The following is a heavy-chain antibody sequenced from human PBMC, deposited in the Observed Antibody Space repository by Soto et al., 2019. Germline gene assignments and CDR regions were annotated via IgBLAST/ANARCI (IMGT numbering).Heavy chain of an antibody. J-gene: IGHJ6*02. D-gene: IGHD1-26*01. CDR3: VNRYEWELLGPSGYYGMDV. CDR2: ISSNGGST. Sequence: GGSLRLSCSASGFTFSSYAMHWVRQAPGKGLEYVSAISSNGGSTYYADSVKGRFTISRDNSKNTLYLQMSSLRAEDTAVYYCVNRYEWELLGPSGYYGMDVWGQGTTVTVSS. CDR1: GFTFSSYA. V-gene: IGHV3-64D*08.